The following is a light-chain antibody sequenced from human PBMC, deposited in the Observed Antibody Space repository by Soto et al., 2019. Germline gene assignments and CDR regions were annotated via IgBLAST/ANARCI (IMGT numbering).Light chain of an antibody. CDR1: QGLSSY. Sequence: IPLTQSPSSLSASVGDRVTITCRASQGLSSYLAWYQQKPGKAPKLLIYAASSLQSGVPSRFSGSGSGTDFTLTISSLQPEDFATDYCQQLNSYPLPVGGGTKVEIK. V-gene: IGKV1-9*01. J-gene: IGKJ4*01. CDR3: QQLNSYPLP. CDR2: AAS.